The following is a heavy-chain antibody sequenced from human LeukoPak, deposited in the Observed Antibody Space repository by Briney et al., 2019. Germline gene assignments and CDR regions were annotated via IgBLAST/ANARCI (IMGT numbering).Heavy chain of an antibody. D-gene: IGHD6-13*01. CDR3: ARQESSSWYWFDY. V-gene: IGHV5-10-1*01. J-gene: IGHJ4*02. CDR2: IDPSDSYA. Sequence: GESLKISCKGSGYSFTSYWISWVRQMPGKGVEWMGRIDPSDSYANYSPSFQGHVTISADKSISTAYLQWSSLKASDTAMYYCARQESSSWYWFDYWGQGTLVTVSS. CDR1: GYSFTSYW.